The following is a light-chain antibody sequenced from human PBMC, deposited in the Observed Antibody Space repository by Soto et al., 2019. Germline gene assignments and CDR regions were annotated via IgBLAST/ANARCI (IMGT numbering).Light chain of an antibody. CDR1: SSDVGGYNY. CDR2: DVS. Sequence: QSALTQPRSVSGSPGQSVTISCTGTSSDVGGYNYVSWYQQHPGKAPKLMIYDVSKRPSGVPDRFSGSKSGNTATLTISGLQAEDEADYYCRSYVGRFIVVFGGGTKLTVL. CDR3: RSYVGRFIVV. J-gene: IGLJ2*01. V-gene: IGLV2-11*01.